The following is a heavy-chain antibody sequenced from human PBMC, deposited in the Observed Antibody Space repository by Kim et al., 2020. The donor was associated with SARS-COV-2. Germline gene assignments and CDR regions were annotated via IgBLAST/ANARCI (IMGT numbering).Heavy chain of an antibody. Sequence: YADSVQGRFTISRDHAKNALYLQMNSLRVEDTAVYYCARRAYSSGWWYFDFWGQGTLVTVSS. J-gene: IGHJ4*02. D-gene: IGHD6-19*01. V-gene: IGHV3-74*01. CDR3: ARRAYSSGWWYFDF.